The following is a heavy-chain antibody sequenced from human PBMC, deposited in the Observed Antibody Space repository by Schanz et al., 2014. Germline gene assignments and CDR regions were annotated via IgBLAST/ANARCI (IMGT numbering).Heavy chain of an antibody. CDR2: IRTSASDT. CDR3: RSVFWTGSLFNDY. D-gene: IGHD3-3*01. V-gene: IGHV3-23*01. J-gene: IGHJ4*02. Sequence: EVRLLESGGGLVQPGGSLRLSCVGSGFTFGSYAMNWVRQAPGKGLEWVSTIRTSASDTFYADSVKGRFTISRDNSQNTLYLQMNSLTTEDTAVYYCRSVFWTGSLFNDYWGQGTLVTVSS. CDR1: GFTFGSYA.